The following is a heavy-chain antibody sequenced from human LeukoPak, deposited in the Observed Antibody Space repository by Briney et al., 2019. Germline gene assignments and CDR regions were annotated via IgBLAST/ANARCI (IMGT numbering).Heavy chain of an antibody. D-gene: IGHD3-22*01. CDR2: LSGSSSSI. CDR1: GFTFSTYG. V-gene: IGHV3-48*02. Sequence: GGSLRLSCAASGFTFSTYGMNWVRQAPGKGLEWVSYLSGSSSSIYYADSVKGRFTISRDNAKNSLYLQMNSLRDEDTAVYYCARDYRYYDSSGYYSFDYWGQGTLVTVTS. CDR3: ARDYRYYDSSGYYSFDY. J-gene: IGHJ4*02.